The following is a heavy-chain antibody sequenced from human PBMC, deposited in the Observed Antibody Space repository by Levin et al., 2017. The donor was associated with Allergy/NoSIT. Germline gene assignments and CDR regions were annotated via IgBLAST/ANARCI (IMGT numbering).Heavy chain of an antibody. V-gene: IGHV3-30-3*01. Sequence: GGSLRLSCAASGFTFSSYAMHWVRQAPGKGLEWVAVISYDGSNKYYADSVKGRFTISRDNSKNTLYLQMNSLRAEDTAVYYCARDALVTMIAQVPLDYWGQGTLVTVSS. D-gene: IGHD3-22*01. J-gene: IGHJ4*02. CDR2: ISYDGSNK. CDR1: GFTFSSYA. CDR3: ARDALVTMIAQVPLDY.